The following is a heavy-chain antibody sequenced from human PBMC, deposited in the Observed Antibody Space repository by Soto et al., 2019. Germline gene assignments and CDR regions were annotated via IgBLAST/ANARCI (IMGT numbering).Heavy chain of an antibody. Sequence: EVQLLESGGDLVQPGGSLRLSCAASTFTFSTYAMSWVRQAPGKGLEWVSSINDGGDDTYYADSVKCRFTISRDNSKNTLFLQINRLRAEDTAIYYCAKGGISVIRGVIRVSWFDPWGQGTLVTVSS. CDR1: TFTFSTYA. CDR2: INDGGDDT. D-gene: IGHD3-10*01. J-gene: IGHJ5*02. CDR3: AKGGISVIRGVIRVSWFDP. V-gene: IGHV3-23*01.